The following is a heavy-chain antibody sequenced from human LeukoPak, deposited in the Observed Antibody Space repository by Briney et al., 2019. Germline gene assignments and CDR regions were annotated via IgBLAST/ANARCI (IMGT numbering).Heavy chain of an antibody. CDR2: ISYHGIDK. CDR3: ARDSGRITMVRGGNDY. V-gene: IGHV3-30-3*01. Sequence: PGGSLRLSCAASGFTFSHYAMHWVRQAPGKGLEWVAVISYHGIDKYYADSVKGRFTISRDNAKNSLYLQMNSLRAEDTAVYYCARDSGRITMVRGGNDYWGQGTLVTVSS. CDR1: GFTFSHYA. J-gene: IGHJ4*02. D-gene: IGHD3-10*01.